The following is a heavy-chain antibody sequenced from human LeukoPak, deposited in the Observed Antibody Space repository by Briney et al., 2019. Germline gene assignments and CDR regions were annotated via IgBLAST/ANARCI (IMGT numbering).Heavy chain of an antibody. CDR3: ARADIVATGLSY. Sequence: ASVKVSCKASGGTFSSYAISWVRQAPGQGLEWMGWISAYNGNTNYAQKLQGRVTMTTDTSTSTAYMELRSLRSDDTAVYYCARADIVATGLSYWGQGTLVTVSS. J-gene: IGHJ4*02. V-gene: IGHV1-18*01. CDR1: GGTFSSYA. CDR2: ISAYNGNT. D-gene: IGHD5-12*01.